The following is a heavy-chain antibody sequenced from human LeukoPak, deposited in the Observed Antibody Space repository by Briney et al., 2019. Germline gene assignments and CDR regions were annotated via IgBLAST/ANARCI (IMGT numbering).Heavy chain of an antibody. D-gene: IGHD3-10*01. CDR3: AKMKGITMVRGTFDY. CDR1: GFTFSSYA. V-gene: IGHV3-23*01. Sequence: GGSLRLSCAASGFTFSSYAMSWVRQAPGKGLEWVSAISGSGGSTYYADSVKGRFTISRDNSKNTLYLQMNSLRAEDTAIHYCAKMKGITMVRGTFDYWGQGTLVTVSS. J-gene: IGHJ4*02. CDR2: ISGSGGST.